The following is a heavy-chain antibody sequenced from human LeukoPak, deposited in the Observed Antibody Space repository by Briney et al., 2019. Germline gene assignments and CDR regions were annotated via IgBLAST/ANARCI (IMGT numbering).Heavy chain of an antibody. J-gene: IGHJ3*02. CDR2: IYYSGST. CDR1: GGSISSSNW. D-gene: IGHD3-10*01. Sequence: PSGTLSLTCAVSGGSISSSNWWSWVRQPAGKGLEWIGTIYYSGSTFYNPSLKSRVTISLDTSRNQFSLKLNSVTAADTAVYYCAKSNGYGLVDIWGQGTMVTVSS. CDR3: AKSNGYGLVDI. V-gene: IGHV4-4*02.